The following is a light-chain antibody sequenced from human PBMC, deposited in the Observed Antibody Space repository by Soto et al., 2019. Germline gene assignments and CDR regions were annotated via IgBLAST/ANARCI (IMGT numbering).Light chain of an antibody. CDR3: QQCGTFLST. Sequence: DILMTQSPSTLSASAGDTVTVTCRASQSVSGWLAWYQQKPGEAPKLLIYDASALPPGVPSRFSGSGSGTNFTLTISSLQPDDFATYYCQQCGTFLSTFGPGTRLEIK. J-gene: IGKJ5*01. CDR2: DAS. V-gene: IGKV1-5*01. CDR1: QSVSGW.